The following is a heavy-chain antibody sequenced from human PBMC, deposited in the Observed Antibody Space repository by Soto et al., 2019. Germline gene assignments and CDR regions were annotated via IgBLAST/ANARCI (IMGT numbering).Heavy chain of an antibody. D-gene: IGHD3-10*01. J-gene: IGHJ4*02. Sequence: ASVKVSCKASGYTFTSYGISWVRQAPGQGLEWMGWISAYNGNTNYAQKLQGRVTMTTDTSTSTAYMELRSLRSDDTAVYYCARSGITMVRGVIIEYYFDYWGQGTLVTVSS. CDR2: ISAYNGNT. CDR3: ARSGITMVRGVIIEYYFDY. V-gene: IGHV1-18*01. CDR1: GYTFTSYG.